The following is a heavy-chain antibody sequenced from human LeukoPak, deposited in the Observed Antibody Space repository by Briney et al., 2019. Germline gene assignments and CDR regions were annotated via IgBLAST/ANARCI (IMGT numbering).Heavy chain of an antibody. J-gene: IGHJ4*02. Sequence: GGSLRLSCAASGFTFSSYAMSWVRQAPGKGLEWVSAISGSGGSTYYADSVKGRFTISRDNSKNTLYLQMNSLRAGDTAVYYCAKGPSYSGSYSRGYFDYWGQGTLVTVSS. CDR2: ISGSGGST. CDR3: AKGPSYSGSYSRGYFDY. V-gene: IGHV3-23*01. D-gene: IGHD1-26*01. CDR1: GFTFSSYA.